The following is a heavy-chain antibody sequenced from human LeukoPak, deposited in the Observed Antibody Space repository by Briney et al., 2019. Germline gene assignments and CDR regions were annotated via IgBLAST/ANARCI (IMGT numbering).Heavy chain of an antibody. V-gene: IGHV1-8*01. Sequence: ASVKVSCKASGYTFISFDIDWVRQATGQGLEWRGWMSPKSGNTDYAQKFQGRVTMTRNTSINTAYLELSSLRSDDTAVYFCARGVGGLGNMDVWGEGTTVIVSS. D-gene: IGHD3-16*01. CDR2: MSPKSGNT. J-gene: IGHJ6*03. CDR3: ARGVGGLGNMDV. CDR1: GYTFISFD.